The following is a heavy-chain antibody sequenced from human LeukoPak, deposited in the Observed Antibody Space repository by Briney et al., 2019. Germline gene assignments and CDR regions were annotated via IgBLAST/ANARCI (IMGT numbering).Heavy chain of an antibody. CDR1: GGSINSYY. D-gene: IGHD6-13*01. CDR2: IYYSGST. J-gene: IGHJ4*02. Sequence: SETLSLTCTVSGGSINSYYWSWIRQPPGKGLEWIGYIYYSGSTNYNPSLKSRVTISVDTSKNQFSLKLSSVTAADTAVYYCARHPSAAAKLLFDYWGQGTLVTVSS. CDR3: ARHPSAAAKLLFDY. V-gene: IGHV4-59*08.